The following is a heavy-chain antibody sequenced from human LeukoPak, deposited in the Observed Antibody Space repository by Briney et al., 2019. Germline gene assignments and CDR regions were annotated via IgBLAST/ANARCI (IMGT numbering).Heavy chain of an antibody. CDR2: IYTSGST. CDR3: ARAGPLEWFPYYYYGMDV. Sequence: PSETLSLTCTVSGGSISSYYWSWIRQPAGKGLEWIGRIYTSGSTNYNPSLKSRVTMSVDTSKNQFSLKLSSVTAADTAVYCCARAGPLEWFPYYYYGMDVWGQGTTVTVSS. J-gene: IGHJ6*02. CDR1: GGSISSYY. D-gene: IGHD3-3*01. V-gene: IGHV4-4*07.